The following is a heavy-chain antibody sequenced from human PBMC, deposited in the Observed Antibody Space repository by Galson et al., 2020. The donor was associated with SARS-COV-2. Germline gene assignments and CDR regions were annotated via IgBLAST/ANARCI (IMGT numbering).Heavy chain of an antibody. CDR3: ARARLLWFGADAFDI. J-gene: IGHJ3*02. CDR1: GFTFSSYR. D-gene: IGHD3-10*01. CDR2: IKQDGSEK. V-gene: IGHV3-7*01. Sequence: SLKISCAASGFTFSSYRMSWVRQAPGKGLEWVANIKQDGSEKYYVDSVKGRFTISRDNAKNSLYVQMNSLRAEDTAVYYCARARLLWFGADAFDIWGQGTMVTVSS.